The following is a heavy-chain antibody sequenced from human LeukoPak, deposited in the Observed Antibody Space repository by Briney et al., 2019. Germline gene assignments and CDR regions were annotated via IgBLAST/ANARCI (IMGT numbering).Heavy chain of an antibody. CDR2: IIPIFGTA. CDR3: ARVIGEVRGVYHGDYYYYMDV. J-gene: IGHJ6*03. CDR1: GGTFSSYA. V-gene: IGHV1-69*01. Sequence: ASVKVSCKASGGTFSSYAISWVRQAPGQGLEWMGGIIPIFGTANYAQKFQGRVTITADESTSTAYMELSSLRSEDTAVYYCARVIGEVRGVYHGDYYYYMDVWGKGTTVTVSS. D-gene: IGHD3-10*01.